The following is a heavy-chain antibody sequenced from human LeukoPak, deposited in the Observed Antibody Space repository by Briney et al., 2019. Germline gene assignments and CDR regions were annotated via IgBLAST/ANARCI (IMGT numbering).Heavy chain of an antibody. V-gene: IGHV3-21*01. CDR3: ARGGGYCGGDCYGIDY. CDR1: GFTFSSYT. D-gene: IGHD2-21*01. J-gene: IGHJ4*02. CDR2: ISDSSSYI. Sequence: GGSLRLSCAASGFTFSSYTINWVRQAPGKGLEWVSSISDSSSYIYYADSVKGRFTISRDNAKNSLYLQMNSLRAEDTAVYYCARGGGYCGGDCYGIDYWGQGTLVTVSS.